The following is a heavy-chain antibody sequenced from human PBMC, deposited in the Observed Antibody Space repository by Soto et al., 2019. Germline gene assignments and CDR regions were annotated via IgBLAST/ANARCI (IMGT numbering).Heavy chain of an antibody. CDR2: IKKETDGGTT. D-gene: IGHD2-21*01. V-gene: IGHV3-15*01. CDR3: TTVFLWSYYFDN. CDR1: GFTFNNAW. Sequence: GGSLRLSCAGSGFTFNNAWMSWARQAPGKGLEWVGRIKKETDGGTTDYAASVKGRFSISRDDSKNTVFLQMNSLRTEDTAVYYCTTVFLWSYYFDNWGPGTLVTVSS. J-gene: IGHJ4*02.